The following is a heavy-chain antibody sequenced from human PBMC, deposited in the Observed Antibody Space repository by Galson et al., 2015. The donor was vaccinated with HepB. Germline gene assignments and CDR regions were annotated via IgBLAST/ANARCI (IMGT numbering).Heavy chain of an antibody. CDR3: ARGGLTAFDY. J-gene: IGHJ4*02. V-gene: IGHV1-2*06. Sequence: SVKVSCKASGYTFTDNYMHWVRRAPGQGLEWMGRINPTRGDANYAQKFQGRVTMTRDTSISTAFLELSGLRSDDTAVYHCARGGLTAFDYRGQGTQVTVSS. D-gene: IGHD2-21*02. CDR1: GYTFTDNY. CDR2: INPTRGDA.